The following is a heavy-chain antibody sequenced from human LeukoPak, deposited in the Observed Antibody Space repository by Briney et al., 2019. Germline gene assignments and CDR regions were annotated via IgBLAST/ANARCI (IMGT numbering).Heavy chain of an antibody. J-gene: IGHJ5*02. CDR1: GFTFSDYY. Sequence: KPGGSLSLSCAASGFTFSDYYMSWIGQAPGQGLEGVSYISSSGSTIYYADSVKGRFTISRDNAKNSLYLQMNSLRAEDAAVYYCARDRGDRQQLPAGFVFDPWGQGTLVTVSS. D-gene: IGHD6-13*01. CDR2: ISSSGSTI. CDR3: ARDRGDRQQLPAGFVFDP. V-gene: IGHV3-11*01.